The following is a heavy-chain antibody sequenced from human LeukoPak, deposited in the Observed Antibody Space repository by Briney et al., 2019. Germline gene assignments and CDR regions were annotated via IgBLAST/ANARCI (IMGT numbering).Heavy chain of an antibody. J-gene: IGHJ3*02. D-gene: IGHD2-2*01. CDR2: ISAYNGDT. CDR1: GYIFRNYG. CDR3: ANRGYCSSTSCYHDAFDI. Sequence: ASVKVSCKASGYIFRNYGISWVRQAPGQGLEWLGWISAYNGDTNYAQNLQGRVTMTTETSTSTAYMELSSLRSEDTAVYYCANRGYCSSTSCYHDAFDIWGQGTMVTVSS. V-gene: IGHV1-18*01.